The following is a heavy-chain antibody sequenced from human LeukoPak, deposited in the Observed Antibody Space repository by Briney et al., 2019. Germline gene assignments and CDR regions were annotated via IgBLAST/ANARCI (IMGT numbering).Heavy chain of an antibody. V-gene: IGHV4-4*07. CDR1: GCSLSRYY. CDR3: ARDPSTVTRPL. D-gene: IGHD4-17*01. CDR2: VYNSGST. Sequence: SETLALTRTVSGCSLSRYYWRWIGQPARKGLEGVGRVYNSGSTNYNPPLTRRVTMSVDTSKIQFSLKRSSVTAADTAVYYCARDPSTVTRPLWGQGTLVTASS. J-gene: IGHJ1*01.